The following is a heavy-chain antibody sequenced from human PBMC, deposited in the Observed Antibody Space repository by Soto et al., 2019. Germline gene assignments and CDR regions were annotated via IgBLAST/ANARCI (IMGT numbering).Heavy chain of an antibody. D-gene: IGHD2-15*01. CDR2: INSDGSST. Sequence: GGSLRLSCAASGITFSGYAMHWVRQAPGKGLVWVSRINSDGSSTSYADSVKGRFTISRDNAKNTLYLQMNSLRAEDTAVYYCVRTSLVVAAAAREDYWGQGTLVTVSS. J-gene: IGHJ4*02. V-gene: IGHV3-74*01. CDR3: VRTSLVVAAAAREDY. CDR1: GITFSGYA.